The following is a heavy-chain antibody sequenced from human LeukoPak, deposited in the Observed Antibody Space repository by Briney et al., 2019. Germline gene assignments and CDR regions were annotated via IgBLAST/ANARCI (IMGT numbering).Heavy chain of an antibody. CDR2: INPNSGGA. V-gene: IGHV1-2*02. CDR1: GYTFPGYY. CDR3: ARVGYRNSYDY. Sequence: GASVKVSCKASGYTFPGYYMHWVRQAPGQGLEWMGWINPNSGGANYAQKFQDRVTITWDASISTAFMDLSSLRSEDTAVYFCARVGYRNSYDYWGQGTLVTVSS. D-gene: IGHD1-1*01. J-gene: IGHJ4*02.